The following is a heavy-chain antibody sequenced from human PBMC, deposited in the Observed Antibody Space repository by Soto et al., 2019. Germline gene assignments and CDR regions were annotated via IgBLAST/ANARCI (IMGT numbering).Heavy chain of an antibody. CDR2: ISGSGSST. CDR1: GFTFSSYT. J-gene: IGHJ1*01. Sequence: EVQLLDSGGDLVQPGGSLRLSCAASGFTFSSYTMNWVRQAPGKGLEWVSAISGSGSSTYYADFAKGRFTISRDNSKNSVYLQMTSLMVEHTAVYYLGTPLGKLLLATAAFIHSGQRALVTFAS. CDR3: GTPLGKLLLATAAFIH. V-gene: IGHV3-23*01. D-gene: IGHD2-15*01.